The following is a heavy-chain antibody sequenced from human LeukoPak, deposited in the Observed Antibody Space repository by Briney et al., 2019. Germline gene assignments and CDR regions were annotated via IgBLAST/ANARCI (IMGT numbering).Heavy chain of an antibody. CDR2: INHSGST. J-gene: IGHJ4*02. CDR3: ARGYGDENY. CDR1: GGSFSGYY. V-gene: IGHV4-34*01. Sequence: SETLSLTCAVYGGSFSGYYWSWIRQPPGKGLEWIGEINHSGSTNYNPSLKSRVTISVDASKNQFSLKLSSVTAADTAVYYCARGYGDENYWGQGTLVTVSS. D-gene: IGHD4-17*01.